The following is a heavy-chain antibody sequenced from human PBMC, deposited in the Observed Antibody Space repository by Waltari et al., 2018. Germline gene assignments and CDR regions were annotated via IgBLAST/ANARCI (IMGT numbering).Heavy chain of an antibody. CDR3: ARQGYSGSSLTYDY. V-gene: IGHV3-33*01. Sequence: QVQLVESGGGVVQPGRSLRLSCAASGFTLTSYGMHWVRQAPGKGLEWVAVMWYDGSNQYYADSVKGRFTISRDISKSTLYLQMNSLGPQDTAVYYCARQGYSGSSLTYDYWGQGTLVTVSS. CDR2: MWYDGSNQ. CDR1: GFTLTSYG. D-gene: IGHD6-13*01. J-gene: IGHJ4*02.